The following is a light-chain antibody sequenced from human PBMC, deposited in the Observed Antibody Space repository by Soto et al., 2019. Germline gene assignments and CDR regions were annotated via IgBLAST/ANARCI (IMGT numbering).Light chain of an antibody. J-gene: IGLJ1*01. CDR3: QSYDRSLSGLYV. Sequence: QSVLTQPPSVSGAPGQRVTISCTGSSSNIGAGYDVHWYQQLPGTAPKLLIYGNSNRPSGVPDRFSGSKSGTSASLAITGLQDEDEADYYCQSYDRSLSGLYVFGTGTKVTVL. CDR1: SSNIGAGYD. V-gene: IGLV1-40*01. CDR2: GNS.